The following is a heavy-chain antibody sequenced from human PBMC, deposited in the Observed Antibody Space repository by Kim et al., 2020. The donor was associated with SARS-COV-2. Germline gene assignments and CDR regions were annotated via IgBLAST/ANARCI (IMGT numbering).Heavy chain of an antibody. CDR3: ARIFGAAAGTGDY. D-gene: IGHD6-13*01. V-gene: IGHV1-2*02. J-gene: IGHJ4*02. Sequence: ASVKVSCKASGYTFTGYYMHWVRQAPGQGLEWMGWINPNSGGTNYAQKFQGRVTMTRDTSISTAYMELSRLRSDDTAVYYCARIFGAAAGTGDYWGQGTLVTVSS. CDR2: INPNSGGT. CDR1: GYTFTGYY.